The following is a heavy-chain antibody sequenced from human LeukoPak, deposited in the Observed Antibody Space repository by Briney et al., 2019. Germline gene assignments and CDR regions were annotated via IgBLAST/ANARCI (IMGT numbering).Heavy chain of an antibody. V-gene: IGHV4-4*07. CDR3: ARQSGGNYVYFDY. CDR1: GGSISTYY. D-gene: IGHD2-15*01. CDR2: ISTTENT. J-gene: IGHJ4*02. Sequence: SETLSLTCTVSGGSISTYYLSWIRQPAGKGLEWIGRISTTENTNYNPSLKSRVTISVDKSKNQFSLKLSSVTAADTAVYYCARQSGGNYVYFDYWGQGTQVTVSS.